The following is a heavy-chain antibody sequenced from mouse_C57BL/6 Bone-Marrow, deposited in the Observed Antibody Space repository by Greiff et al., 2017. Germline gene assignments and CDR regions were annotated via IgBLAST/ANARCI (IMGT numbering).Heavy chain of an antibody. CDR1: GFTFSSYA. D-gene: IGHD3-2*02. J-gene: IGHJ2*01. V-gene: IGHV5-4*01. CDR3: ARDRRPYYFDY. CDR2: ISDGGSYT. Sequence: DVMLVESGGGLVKPGGSLKLSCAASGFTFSSYAMSWVRQTPEKRLEWVATISDGGSYTYYPDNVKGRFTISRDNAKNNLYLQMSHLKSEDTAMYYCARDRRPYYFDYWGQGTALTVSS.